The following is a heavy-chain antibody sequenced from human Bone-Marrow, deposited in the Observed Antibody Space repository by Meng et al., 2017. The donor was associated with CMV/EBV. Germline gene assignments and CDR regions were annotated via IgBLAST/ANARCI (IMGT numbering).Heavy chain of an antibody. D-gene: IGHD5-24*01. CDR3: ARQDGYNLEIFGWFDP. CDR1: GYTFAGYF. V-gene: IGHV1-2*02. Sequence: ASVKVSCKASGYTFAGYFMHWVRQAPGQGLEWMGWINPNSGGTNYAQKFQGRVTMTRDTSMSTAYVELSRLRSDDTAVYYCARQDGYNLEIFGWFDPWGQGTLVTVSS. J-gene: IGHJ5*02. CDR2: INPNSGGT.